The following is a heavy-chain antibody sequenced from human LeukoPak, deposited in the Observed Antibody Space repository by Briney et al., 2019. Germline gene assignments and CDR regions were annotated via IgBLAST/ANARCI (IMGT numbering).Heavy chain of an antibody. J-gene: IGHJ5*02. CDR1: GGSISSSSYY. Sequence: SETLSLTCTVSGGSISSSSYYWAWIRQPPGKGLEWIGSIIYSGNTYYNPSLKSRVTISVDTSKSQFFLKLSSVTAADTAVYYCARQKWITMVRGVINWFDPWGQGTLVTVSS. V-gene: IGHV4-39*01. D-gene: IGHD3-10*01. CDR3: ARQKWITMVRGVINWFDP. CDR2: IIYSGNT.